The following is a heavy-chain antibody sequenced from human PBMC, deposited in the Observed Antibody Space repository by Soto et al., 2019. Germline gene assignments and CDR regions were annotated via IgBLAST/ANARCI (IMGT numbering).Heavy chain of an antibody. J-gene: IGHJ5*02. V-gene: IGHV3-15*07. CDR3: TTEAYYGSAT. D-gene: IGHD3-22*01. CDR1: GFTFSNAW. Sequence: EVPLVESGGGLVKPGGSLRLSCAASGFTFSNAWMNWVRQAPGKGMEWVGRIKSKTDGGTTDYAAPVKGRFTNSRDDSRNTLYLQMNSRKTEDTAVYYCTTEAYYGSATWGQGTLVTVSS. CDR2: IKSKTDGGTT.